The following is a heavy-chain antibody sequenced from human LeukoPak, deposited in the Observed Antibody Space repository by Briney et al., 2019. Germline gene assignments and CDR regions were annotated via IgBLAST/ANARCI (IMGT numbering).Heavy chain of an antibody. D-gene: IGHD3-10*01. CDR2: IIPIFGTA. Sequence: SVKVSCKASGGTFSSYAISWVRQAPGQGREWMGRIIPIFGTANYAQKFQGRVTITTDESTSTAYMELSSMRSEDTDVYYCAREWFGVRFDPSGQGTLVTVSS. V-gene: IGHV1-69*05. J-gene: IGHJ5*02. CDR3: AREWFGVRFDP. CDR1: GGTFSSYA.